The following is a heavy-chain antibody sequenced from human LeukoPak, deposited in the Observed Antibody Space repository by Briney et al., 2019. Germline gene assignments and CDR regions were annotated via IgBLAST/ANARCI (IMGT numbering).Heavy chain of an antibody. Sequence: GESLKISCKGSGYSFTSYWIGWVRQMPGKGLELMGIIYPGDSDTRYSPSFQGQVTISADKSISPAYLQCSRLKASDTAMYYCARHSTGTYYYSYYMDVWGKGTTDTVSS. CDR1: GYSFTSYW. D-gene: IGHD1-1*01. V-gene: IGHV5-51*01. CDR3: ARHSTGTYYYSYYMDV. CDR2: IYPGDSDT. J-gene: IGHJ6*03.